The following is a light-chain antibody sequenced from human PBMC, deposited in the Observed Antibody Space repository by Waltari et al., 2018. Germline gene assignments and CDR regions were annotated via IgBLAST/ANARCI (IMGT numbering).Light chain of an antibody. CDR1: QSSTRY. J-gene: IGKJ1*01. CDR3: QQSDDSTWT. Sequence: DIQMTQSPSSLSASVGDRVTITCRASQSSTRYLNWYQQKPGKAPKVLIYGASNLQDGVPSRFSGSGSGTDFTLTITSLHPEDFATYYCQQSDDSTWTFGQGTKVEIK. CDR2: GAS. V-gene: IGKV1-39*01.